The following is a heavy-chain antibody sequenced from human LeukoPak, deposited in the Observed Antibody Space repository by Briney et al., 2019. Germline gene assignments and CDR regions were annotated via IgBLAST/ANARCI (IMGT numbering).Heavy chain of an antibody. D-gene: IGHD3-10*01. CDR2: ISYSGST. V-gene: IGHV4-61*01. J-gene: IGHJ6*02. CDR3: ARGPLTIKYNAMDV. Sequence: SETLSLTCTVSGGSVSSGSYYWSWIRQPPGKGLEWIGYISYSGSTNYNPSLRSRVTISVDTSKNQFSLKLSSVTAADTAVYYCARGPLTIKYNAMDVWGQGTTVTVSS. CDR1: GGSVSSGSYY.